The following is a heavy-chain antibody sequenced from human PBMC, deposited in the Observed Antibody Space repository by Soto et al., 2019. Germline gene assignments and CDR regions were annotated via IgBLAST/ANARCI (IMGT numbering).Heavy chain of an antibody. CDR2: ISAYNGDT. Sequence: QVQLVQSGAEVKKPGASVKVSCTASGYTFTSYGMSWVRQAPGQGLEGMGWISAYNGDTNYAQNLQGRVTMTTDTSTSTAYMELRSLRSDDTDVHYCTRVRKDGFDIWGQGTRVTVSS. V-gene: IGHV1-18*01. CDR1: GYTFTSYG. CDR3: TRVRKDGFDI. J-gene: IGHJ3*02.